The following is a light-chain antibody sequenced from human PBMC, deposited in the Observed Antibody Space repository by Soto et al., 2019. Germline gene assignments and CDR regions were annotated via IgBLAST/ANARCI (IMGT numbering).Light chain of an antibody. J-gene: IGKJ2*01. V-gene: IGKV2-28*01. CDR3: MQHIELPYT. Sequence: DIVMTQSPLSLPVTPGEPASISCRSSQSLLHSNGYNYLDWYLQKPGQSPQLLIYLGSNRASGVPDRFSGSGSGTDFTLKISRVEAEDAGVYYCMQHIELPYTFGQGTKLEIK. CDR1: QSLLHSNGYNY. CDR2: LGS.